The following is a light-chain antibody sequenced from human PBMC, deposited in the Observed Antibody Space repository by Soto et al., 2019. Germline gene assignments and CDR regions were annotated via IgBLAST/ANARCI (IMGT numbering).Light chain of an antibody. CDR3: QQSYKTPFT. CDR2: AAS. V-gene: IGKV1-39*01. Sequence: DIQMTQSPSSLSASVGDRVTITCRASQNISKYLNWYQRKPGKAPKLLIYAASTLQRGVPSRFSGSESGTEFTLTISSLQPEDFGDYICQQSYKTPFTFGPGTKVEIK. CDR1: QNISKY. J-gene: IGKJ3*01.